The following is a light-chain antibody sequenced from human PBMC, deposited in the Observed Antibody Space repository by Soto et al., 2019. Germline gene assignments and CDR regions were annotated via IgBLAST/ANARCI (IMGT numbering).Light chain of an antibody. J-gene: IGKJ2*01. CDR3: QQYGLPPHT. CDR1: QSVYNNY. V-gene: IGKV3-20*01. Sequence: EIVLTQSPGTLSLSPGERATLSCRASQSVYNNYLAWYQQKPGQTPRLLVNGASNRATGLPDRFSGGGSGTDCTLTISSLEPEDFALYYCQQYGLPPHTFGQGTRVEIK. CDR2: GAS.